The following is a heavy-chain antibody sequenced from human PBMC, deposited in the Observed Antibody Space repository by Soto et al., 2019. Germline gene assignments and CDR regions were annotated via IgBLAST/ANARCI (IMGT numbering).Heavy chain of an antibody. CDR2: ISDYGRI. J-gene: IGHJ4*02. V-gene: IGHV3-74*01. CDR3: ARTSGDLDYFDY. Sequence: GGSLRLSCAASGFTFGNYWMHWVRQAPGKGLVWVSRISDYGRINYADSVKDRFIISRDDARSELYLQLNDLRVEDTATYYCARTSGDLDYFDYWGQGTLVTVSS. CDR1: GFTFGNYW. D-gene: IGHD3-10*01.